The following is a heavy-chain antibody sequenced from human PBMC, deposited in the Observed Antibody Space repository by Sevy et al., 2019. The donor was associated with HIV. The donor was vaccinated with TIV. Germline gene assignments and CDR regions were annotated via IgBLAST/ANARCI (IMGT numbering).Heavy chain of an antibody. D-gene: IGHD3-10*01. J-gene: IGHJ3*02. CDR1: GFTVSSNH. CDR3: ARDGRFGEDRALDI. Sequence: GGSLRLSCAASGFTVSSNHMSWVRQAPGKGLEWVSLIYSGGRTIYADSVKGRFTISRDNSQNTLFLQMNSLRAEDTGVYYCARDGRFGEDRALDIWGQGTVVTVSS. CDR2: IYSGGRT. V-gene: IGHV3-53*01.